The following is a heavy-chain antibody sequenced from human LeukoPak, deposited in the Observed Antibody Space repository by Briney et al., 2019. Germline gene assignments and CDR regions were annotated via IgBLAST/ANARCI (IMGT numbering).Heavy chain of an antibody. D-gene: IGHD4-11*01. Sequence: GGSLRLSCAATGFTFKDYGMHWVRQPPGKGLEWVSSINWNGGGTDYADSVKGRFTISRDNAKNSLYLQLSSLRAEDTAVYYCAKDWPVSGDHYSPFDYWGQGTLVTVSS. J-gene: IGHJ4*02. CDR1: GFTFKDYG. CDR3: AKDWPVSGDHYSPFDY. V-gene: IGHV3-20*04. CDR2: INWNGGGT.